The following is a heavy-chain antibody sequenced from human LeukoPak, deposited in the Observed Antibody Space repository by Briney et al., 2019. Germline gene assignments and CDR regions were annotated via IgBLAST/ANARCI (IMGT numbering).Heavy chain of an antibody. CDR2: IKQDGSEK. J-gene: IGHJ4*02. V-gene: IGHV3-7*01. CDR1: GFTFSSYW. D-gene: IGHD5-18*01. CDR3: ARRRYRYFDY. Sequence: GGSLRLSCAASGFTFSSYWVSWVRQAPGKGVEGVANIKQDGSEKYYVDSVKGRFTISRDNAKNSLYLQMNSLRAEDRAVYYCARRRYRYFDYWGQGTLVTVSS.